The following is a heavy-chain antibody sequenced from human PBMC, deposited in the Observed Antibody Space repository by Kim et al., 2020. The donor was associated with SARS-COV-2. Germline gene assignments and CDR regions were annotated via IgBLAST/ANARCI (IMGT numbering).Heavy chain of an antibody. CDR2: ISSSSSYI. V-gene: IGHV3-21*01. CDR3: ARDGEMATHYGMDV. CDR1: GFTFSSYS. D-gene: IGHD3-3*01. Sequence: GGSLRLSCAASGFTFSSYSMNWVRQAPGKGLEWVSSISSSSSYIYYADSVKGRFTISRDNAKNSLYLQMNSLRAEDTAVYYCARDGEMATHYGMDVWGQGTTVTVSS. J-gene: IGHJ6*02.